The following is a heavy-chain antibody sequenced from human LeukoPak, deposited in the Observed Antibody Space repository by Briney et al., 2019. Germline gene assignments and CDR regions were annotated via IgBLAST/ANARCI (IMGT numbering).Heavy chain of an antibody. CDR3: AKDIAAAGN. V-gene: IGHV3-23*01. D-gene: IGHD6-13*01. Sequence: GGSLRLSCAASGFTFSSYAMSCLRLGPGKGLEWVSAISGSGGSTYYADSVKGRFTIPRDNSKNTLYLQMNSLRAEDTAVYYCAKDIAAAGNWGQGTLVTVST. CDR2: ISGSGGST. CDR1: GFTFSSYA. J-gene: IGHJ4*02.